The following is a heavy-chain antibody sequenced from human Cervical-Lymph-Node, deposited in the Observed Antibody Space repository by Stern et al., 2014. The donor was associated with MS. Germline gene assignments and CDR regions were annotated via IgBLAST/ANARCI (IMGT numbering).Heavy chain of an antibody. D-gene: IGHD1-1*01. CDR1: GFTFIDYA. Sequence: EVQLVESGGGLVQPGGSLRLTCAASGFTFIDYALAWVRQAPGKGLEGISAISGRGDNTYDTGSVRGRFTISRDNSKNTLYLHMSSLSVADTALYYCAKDVEDRPNWNVNWSDAWGRGILVTVSS. CDR2: ISGRGDNT. J-gene: IGHJ5*02. V-gene: IGHV3-23*04. CDR3: AKDVEDRPNWNVNWSDA.